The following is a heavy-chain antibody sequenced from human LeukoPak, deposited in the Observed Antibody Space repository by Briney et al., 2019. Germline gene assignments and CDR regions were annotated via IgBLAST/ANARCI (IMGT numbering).Heavy chain of an antibody. CDR1: GFTFSSYS. D-gene: IGHD3-3*01. J-gene: IGHJ4*02. CDR2: ISSSSSTI. CDR3: ARDYYYDFWSGYYVVAGYFDY. Sequence: PGGSLRLSCAASGFTFSSYSMTWVRQAPGKGLEWVSYISSSSSTIYYADSVKGRFTISRDNAKNSLYLQMNSLRAEDTAVYYCARDYYYDFWSGYYVVAGYFDYWGQGTLVTVSS. V-gene: IGHV3-48*01.